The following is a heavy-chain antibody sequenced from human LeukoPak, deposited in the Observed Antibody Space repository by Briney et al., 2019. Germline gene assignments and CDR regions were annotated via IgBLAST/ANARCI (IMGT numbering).Heavy chain of an antibody. CDR3: ARVPAPGKYSSSSRPDY. D-gene: IGHD6-6*01. V-gene: IGHV1-46*01. J-gene: IGHJ4*02. Sequence: GASVKVSCKASGCTFTSYYMHWVRQAPGQGLEWMGIINPSGGSTSYAQKFQGRVTMTRDTSTSTVYMELSSLRSEDTAVYYCARVPAPGKYSSSSRPDYWGQGTLVTVSS. CDR1: GCTFTSYY. CDR2: INPSGGST.